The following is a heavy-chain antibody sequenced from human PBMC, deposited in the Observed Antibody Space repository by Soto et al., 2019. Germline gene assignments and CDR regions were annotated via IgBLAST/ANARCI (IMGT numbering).Heavy chain of an antibody. CDR2: ISYDGSNK. J-gene: IGHJ6*01. CDR1: GFTFSNYA. D-gene: IGHD6-13*01. Sequence: QVQLVESGGGVVQPGRSLRLSCAASGFTFSNYAMHWVRQAPGKGLEWVAIISYDGSNKYYADSVKGRFTISRDNSENTLYVQMNSLRAEDTAVYYCAKGAAAAGTAGYYYYGMDVW. CDR3: AKGAAAAGTAGYYYYGMDV. V-gene: IGHV3-30*18.